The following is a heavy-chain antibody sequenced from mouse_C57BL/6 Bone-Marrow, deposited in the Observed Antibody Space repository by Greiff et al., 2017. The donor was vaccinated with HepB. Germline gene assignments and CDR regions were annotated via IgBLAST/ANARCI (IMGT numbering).Heavy chain of an antibody. CDR3: ESLVDGYYRNLDV. V-gene: IGHV1-39*01. CDR1: GYSFTDYN. CDR2: INPNYGTT. J-gene: IGHJ1*03. Sequence: EVQLQQSGPELVKPGASVKISCKASGYSFTDYNMNWVKQSNGKSLEWIGVINPNYGTTSYNQKFKGKATLTVDQSSSTAYMQLNSLTSEDSAVYNGESLVDGYYRNLDVWGTGTTFTGSS. D-gene: IGHD2-3*01.